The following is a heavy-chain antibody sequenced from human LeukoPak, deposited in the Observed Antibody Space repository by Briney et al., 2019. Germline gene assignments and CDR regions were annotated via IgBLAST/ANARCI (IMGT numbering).Heavy chain of an antibody. Sequence: SQTLSLACTVSGGSITSGGYYWTWIRQHPGQGLEWIGCIYYSGSTYYNPSLKSRVTMSVDTSKNQFSLKLSSVTAADTAVYYCARGGYYDSSDYYTFDYWGQGALVTVSS. CDR2: IYYSGST. CDR1: GGSITSGGYY. J-gene: IGHJ4*02. CDR3: ARGGYYDSSDYYTFDY. V-gene: IGHV4-31*03. D-gene: IGHD3-22*01.